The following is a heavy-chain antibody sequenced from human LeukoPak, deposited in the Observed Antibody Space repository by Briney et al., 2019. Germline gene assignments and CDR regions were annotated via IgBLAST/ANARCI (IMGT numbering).Heavy chain of an antibody. CDR1: RGSISSYY. CDR3: ARQVGSFTMMP. Sequence: SETLSLTCTVSRGSISSYYWSWIRQPAGKRLEWIGRMDASGRSNYNSSLKSRVTMSVDRSKNQFSLNWTSVTAADTAVYYCARQVGSFTMMPWGQGSLVTVSS. J-gene: IGHJ5*02. D-gene: IGHD3-22*01. CDR2: MDASGRS. V-gene: IGHV4-4*07.